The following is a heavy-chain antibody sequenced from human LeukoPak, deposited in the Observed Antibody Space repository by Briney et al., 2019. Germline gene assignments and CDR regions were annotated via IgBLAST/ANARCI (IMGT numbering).Heavy chain of an antibody. V-gene: IGHV1-18*04. CDR2: ISAYNGDT. D-gene: IGHD6-13*01. CDR1: GYTFTGYY. CDR3: ARVSSAAGADY. Sequence: ASVKVSCKASGYTFTGYYMHWVRQAPGQGLEWMGWISAYNGDTNYAQKLQGRVTMTTDTSTSTAYMELRSLRSDDTAVYYCARVSSAAGADYWGQGTLVTVSS. J-gene: IGHJ4*02.